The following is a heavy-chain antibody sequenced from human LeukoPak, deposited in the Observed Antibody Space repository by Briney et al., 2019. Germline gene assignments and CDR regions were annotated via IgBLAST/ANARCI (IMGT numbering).Heavy chain of an antibody. Sequence: SETLSLTCAVYGGSFSGYYWSWIRQPPGKGLEWIGEINHSGSTNYNPSLKSRVTISVDTSKNQFSLKLSSVTAADTAVYYCARGAVLWFRPKLYYYYMDVRGKGTTVTVSS. D-gene: IGHD3-10*01. CDR1: GGSFSGYY. CDR2: INHSGST. V-gene: IGHV4-34*01. J-gene: IGHJ6*03. CDR3: ARGAVLWFRPKLYYYYMDV.